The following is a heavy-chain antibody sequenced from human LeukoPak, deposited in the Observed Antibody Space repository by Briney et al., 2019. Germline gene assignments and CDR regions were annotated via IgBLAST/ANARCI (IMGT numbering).Heavy chain of an antibody. CDR3: VRDRGTYRPIDY. J-gene: IGHJ4*02. D-gene: IGHD1-26*01. Sequence: GGSLGLSCAASGFTFSTYSLSWVRQAPGKGLEWVSSISSSSSYIYSADSVKGRFTISGDNAKNSLYLQMNSLRAEDTAIYYCVRDRGTYRPIDYWGQGTLVTVSS. CDR2: ISSSSSYI. CDR1: GFTFSTYS. V-gene: IGHV3-21*04.